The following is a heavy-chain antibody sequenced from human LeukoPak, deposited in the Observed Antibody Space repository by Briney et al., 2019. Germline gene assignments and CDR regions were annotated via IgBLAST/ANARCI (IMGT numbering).Heavy chain of an antibody. J-gene: IGHJ4*03. Sequence: SETLSLTCTVSGASISSYYWTRIRQSPGKGLEWIGSIYYSGITKYNPSLKSRVTISVDRSKNQFSLRLSSVTAADTAVYYCARGSGYFDYWGQGTLVTVSS. CDR3: ARGSGYFDY. CDR2: IYYSGIT. CDR1: GASISSYY. V-gene: IGHV4-59*08.